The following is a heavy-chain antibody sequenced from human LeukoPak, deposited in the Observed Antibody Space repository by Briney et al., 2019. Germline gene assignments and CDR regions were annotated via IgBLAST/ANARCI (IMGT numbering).Heavy chain of an antibody. J-gene: IGHJ4*02. CDR1: GFTFSSYS. Sequence: GGSLRLSCAASGFTFSSYSMNWVRQAPGKGLEWVSYISSSSSTIYYADSVKGRFTISRDNAKNSLYLQMNSLRAEDTAVYYCASLWYGDYGSYWGQGTLVTVPS. D-gene: IGHD4-17*01. V-gene: IGHV3-48*01. CDR3: ASLWYGDYGSY. CDR2: ISSSSSTI.